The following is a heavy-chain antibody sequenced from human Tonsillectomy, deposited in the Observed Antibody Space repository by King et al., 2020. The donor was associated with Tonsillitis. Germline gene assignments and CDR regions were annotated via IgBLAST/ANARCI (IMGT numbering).Heavy chain of an antibody. Sequence: VQLVESGGGVVQPGRSLRLSCAASGFTFSSYGMHWVRQAPGKGLELVAVIWYDGSNKYYADSVKGRFTISRDNSKNTLYLQMNSLRAEDTAVYYCARDSAAGYHFDYWGQGTLVTVSS. CDR3: ARDSAAGYHFDY. D-gene: IGHD3-9*01. CDR2: IWYDGSNK. J-gene: IGHJ4*02. CDR1: GFTFSSYG. V-gene: IGHV3-33*01.